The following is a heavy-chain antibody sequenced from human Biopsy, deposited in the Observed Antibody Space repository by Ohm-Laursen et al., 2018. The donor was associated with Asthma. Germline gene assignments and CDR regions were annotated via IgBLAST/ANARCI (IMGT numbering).Heavy chain of an antibody. D-gene: IGHD3-10*01. CDR2: ISVYNGNA. Sequence: ASSVKVSCKTSGYTFNSAGITWVRQAPGQGLEWMGWISVYNGNAKVAQKLQDRVTMITDTSTSTAYMELGSLRSDDTAVYFCARAVDYSHYYGIDVWGQGTTVTV. J-gene: IGHJ6*02. CDR3: ARAVDYSHYYGIDV. CDR1: GYTFNSAG. V-gene: IGHV1-18*01.